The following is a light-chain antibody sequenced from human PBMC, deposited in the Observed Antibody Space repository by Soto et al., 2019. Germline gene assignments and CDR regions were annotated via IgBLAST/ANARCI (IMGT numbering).Light chain of an antibody. V-gene: IGKV3-15*01. Sequence: EVVMTQSPATVSVSPGERATLSCRASQSVGTNLAWYQQQPGQAPRLLIYGALTRATGIPARFSGSGSGTEFTLTISSLQSEDFAVYYCQQYNNWPPWTFGQGTRVEIK. CDR3: QQYNNWPPWT. CDR2: GAL. CDR1: QSVGTN. J-gene: IGKJ1*01.